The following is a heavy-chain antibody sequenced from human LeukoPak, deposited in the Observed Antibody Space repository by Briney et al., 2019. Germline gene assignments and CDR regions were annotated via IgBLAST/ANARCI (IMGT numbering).Heavy chain of an antibody. V-gene: IGHV4-59*01. Sequence: SETLSLTCTVSGGSISSYYWTWIRHPPGKGLEWIGCIYYSGSTNYNPSLKSRVTISIDTSKNQFSLKLSSVTAADTAVYYCARDRTASNWFDPWGQGTLVTVSS. CDR1: GGSISSYY. J-gene: IGHJ5*02. CDR3: ARDRTASNWFDP. CDR2: IYYSGST.